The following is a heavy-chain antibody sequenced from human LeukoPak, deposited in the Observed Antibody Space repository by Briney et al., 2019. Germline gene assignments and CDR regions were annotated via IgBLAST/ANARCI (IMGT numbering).Heavy chain of an antibody. V-gene: IGHV4-59*08. J-gene: IGHJ4*02. CDR1: GGSISSYY. D-gene: IGHD3-16*02. CDR2: IYYSGST. CDR3: ARLSRDYFDY. Sequence: SETLSLTCTVSGGSISSYYWSWIRQPPGKGLEWIGYIYYSGSTNYNPSLKSRVTTSVDTSKNQFSLKLSSVTAADTAVYYCARLSRDYFDYWGQGTLVTVSS.